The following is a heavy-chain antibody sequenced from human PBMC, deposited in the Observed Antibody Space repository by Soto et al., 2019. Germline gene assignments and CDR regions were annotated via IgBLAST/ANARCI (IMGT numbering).Heavy chain of an antibody. CDR1: GDTFTNFG. J-gene: IGHJ5*02. CDR2: IATYNSNK. Sequence: HLVQSGPEVKKPGASVTVSCKTSGDTFTNFGLSWVRQAPGQGLEWMGWIATYNSNKNYAQQFQGRLTLTTDTSTSTGYIDLKSLEYADMAVYYCARVLRGVVNWFDRWGQGALVTVSS. V-gene: IGHV1-18*03. D-gene: IGHD3-10*01. CDR3: ARVLRGVVNWFDR.